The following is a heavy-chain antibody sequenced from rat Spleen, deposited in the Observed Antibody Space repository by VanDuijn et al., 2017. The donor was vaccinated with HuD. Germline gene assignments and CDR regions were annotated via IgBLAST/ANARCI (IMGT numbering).Heavy chain of an antibody. CDR2: IDYSGRT. J-gene: IGHJ3*01. CDR1: GYSITSNY. CDR3: TRGLSMSSTNYYYALFAY. D-gene: IGHD1-6*01. V-gene: IGHV3-1*01. Sequence: EVQLQESGPGLVKPSQSLSLTCSVTGYSITSNYWGWIRKFPGNKMEWMGYIDYSGRTSYNPSLKRRISITRDTSKNQFFLQLNSVTTEDTATYYCTRGLSMSSTNYYYALFAYWGQGTLVTVSS.